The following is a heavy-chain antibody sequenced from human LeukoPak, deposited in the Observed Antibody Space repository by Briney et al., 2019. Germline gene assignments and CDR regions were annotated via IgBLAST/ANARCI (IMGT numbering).Heavy chain of an antibody. CDR2: IHHSEST. V-gene: IGHV4-4*02. Sequence: KPSGTLSLTCAVSGGSISSSNWWSWVRQPPGKGLEWIGEIHHSESTSYNPSLKSRVTMSVDKSKNQFSLNLNSVTAADTAVYYCARRDRTGYAYDYWGQGTLVTVSS. D-gene: IGHD3/OR15-3a*01. CDR3: ARRDRTGYAYDY. CDR1: GGSISSSNW. J-gene: IGHJ4*02.